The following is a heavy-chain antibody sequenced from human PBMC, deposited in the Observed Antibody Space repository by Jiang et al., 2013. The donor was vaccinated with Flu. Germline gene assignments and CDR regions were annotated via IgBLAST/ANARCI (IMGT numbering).Heavy chain of an antibody. D-gene: IGHD6-19*01. Sequence: SGAEVKKPGESLKISCKGSGYSFISYWIGWVRQMPGKGLEWMGIVHPYDSDARYSPSFRGQVTISVDKSISTAYLQLNSLKASDTATYFCAREAVAGMYYFDLWGQGTLVTVSS. CDR1: GYSFISYW. J-gene: IGHJ4*02. CDR3: AREAVAGMYYFDL. CDR2: VHPYDSDA. V-gene: IGHV5-51*01.